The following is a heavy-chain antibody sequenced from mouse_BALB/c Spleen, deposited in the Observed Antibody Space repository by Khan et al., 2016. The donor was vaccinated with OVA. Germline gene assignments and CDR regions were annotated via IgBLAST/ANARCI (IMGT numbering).Heavy chain of an antibody. CDR1: GYSITSDYV. CDR2: ISYSGST. J-gene: IGHJ3*01. V-gene: IGHV3-2*02. CDR3: GRWFTY. Sequence: EVQLVESGPGLVKPSQSLSLSCTVTGYSITSDYVWYWIRQFPGNILEWMGFISYSGSTTYNQSLKSRISITRDTSKNQFFLQLNSVTTEDTASYYCGRWFTYWGQGTLVTVSA.